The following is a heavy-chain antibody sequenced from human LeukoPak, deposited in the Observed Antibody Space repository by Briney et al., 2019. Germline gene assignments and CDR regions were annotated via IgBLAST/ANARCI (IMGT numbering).Heavy chain of an antibody. D-gene: IGHD5-12*01. Sequence: GGSLRLSCAASGFTFDDYAMHWVRQAPGKGLEWVSGISWNSGSIGYADSVKGRFTISRDNAKNSLYLQMNSLRAEDTALYYCAKSARYSGYDWDPDAFDIWGQGTMVTVSS. J-gene: IGHJ3*02. CDR2: ISWNSGSI. CDR1: GFTFDDYA. CDR3: AKSARYSGYDWDPDAFDI. V-gene: IGHV3-9*01.